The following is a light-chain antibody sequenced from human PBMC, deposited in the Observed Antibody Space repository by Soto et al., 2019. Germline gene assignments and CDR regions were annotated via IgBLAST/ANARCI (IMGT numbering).Light chain of an antibody. CDR2: RTN. CDR3: AAWDYNLSGLL. Sequence: QSVLTQPPSASGTPGQRVTISCAGSSSNIGSNFVYWYQQLPGTAPKVFIYRTNQRPSGVPDRFSGSKSGTSASLAISGLRSEDEADYYSAAWDYNLSGLLFGGGTKLTVL. V-gene: IGLV1-47*01. CDR1: SSNIGSNF. J-gene: IGLJ2*01.